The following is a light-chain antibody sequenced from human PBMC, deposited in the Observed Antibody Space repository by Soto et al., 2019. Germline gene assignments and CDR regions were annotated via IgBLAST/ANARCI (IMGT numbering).Light chain of an antibody. CDR2: GAS. CDR3: HQYGSSPPNT. CDR1: QSVSSSY. J-gene: IGKJ2*01. Sequence: EIVLTQSPGTLSLSPGERATLSCRASQSVSSSYLAWYQQKPGQAPRLLIYGASSMATGIPDRFSGSGSGTDFTLTISRLEPEDFAVYYCHQYGSSPPNTFGQGTKLEIK. V-gene: IGKV3-20*01.